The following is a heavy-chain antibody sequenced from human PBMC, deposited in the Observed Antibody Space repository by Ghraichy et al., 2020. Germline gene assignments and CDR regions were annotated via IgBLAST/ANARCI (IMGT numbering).Heavy chain of an antibody. J-gene: IGHJ4*01. Sequence: LSLTCNVAGGSISNFYWSWIRQPPGKGLEWIGYVHSSGSTNYNPSLKSRVTFSLETARNQLSLNLTSLTAADTAVYYCARRMTVVRDTDYFDSWGQGTLVTVS. CDR3: ARRMTVVRDTDYFDS. V-gene: IGHV4-59*08. CDR2: VHSSGST. D-gene: IGHD3-10*02. CDR1: GGSISNFY.